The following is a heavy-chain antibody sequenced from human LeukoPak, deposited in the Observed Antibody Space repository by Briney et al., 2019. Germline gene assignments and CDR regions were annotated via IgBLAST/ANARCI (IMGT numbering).Heavy chain of an antibody. V-gene: IGHV1-2*02. CDR2: INPNSGGT. D-gene: IGHD3-22*01. CDR3: ASTDYYDSSGYPRTDAFDI. CDR1: GYTFTGYY. J-gene: IGHJ3*02. Sequence: ASVKVSCTASGYTFTGYYMHWVRQAPGQGLEWMGWINPNSGGTNYAQKFQGRVTMTRDTSITTAYMELSRLRSDDTAVYYCASTDYYDSSGYPRTDAFDIWGQGTMVTVSS.